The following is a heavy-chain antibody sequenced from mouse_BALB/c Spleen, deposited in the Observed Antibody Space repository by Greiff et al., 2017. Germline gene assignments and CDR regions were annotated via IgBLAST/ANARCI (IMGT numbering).Heavy chain of an antibody. J-gene: IGHJ2*01. D-gene: IGHD2-3*01. CDR2: ISSGGST. Sequence: EVKLVESGGGLVKPGGSLKLSCAASGFTFSSYAMSWVRQTPEKRLEWVASISSGGSTYYPDSVKGRFTISRDNARNILYLQMSSLRSEDTAMYYCARRYDGPFDYWGQGTTLTVSS. CDR1: GFTFSSYA. V-gene: IGHV5-6-5*01. CDR3: ARRYDGPFDY.